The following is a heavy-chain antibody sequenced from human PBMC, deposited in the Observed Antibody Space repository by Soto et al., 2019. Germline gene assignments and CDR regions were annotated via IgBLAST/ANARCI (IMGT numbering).Heavy chain of an antibody. CDR1: GGSISSGGYS. Sequence: SETLSLTCAVSGGSISSGGYSWSWIRQPPGKGLEWIGYIYHSGSTYYNPSLKSRVTISVDRSKNQFSLKLSSVTAADTAVYYCARLVMVRGVIRGNFDHWGQGTLVTVSS. CDR3: ARLVMVRGVIRGNFDH. V-gene: IGHV4-30-2*01. J-gene: IGHJ4*02. D-gene: IGHD3-10*01. CDR2: IYHSGST.